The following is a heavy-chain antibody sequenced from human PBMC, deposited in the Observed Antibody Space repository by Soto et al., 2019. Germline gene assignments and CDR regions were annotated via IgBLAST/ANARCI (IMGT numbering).Heavy chain of an antibody. V-gene: IGHV2-70*11. CDR3: ERLRPPYSSSPFDH. CDR2: IDWDDDK. J-gene: IGHJ4*02. D-gene: IGHD6-13*01. CDR1: GFSLSTSGMC. Sequence: SGPTLVNPTQTLTLTCTFSGFSLSTSGMCVSWIRQPPGKALEWLARIDWDDDKYYSTSLKTRLTISKDTSKNQVLLTVTNMDPVDTATYYCERLRPPYSSSPFDHWGQGTQVTVSS.